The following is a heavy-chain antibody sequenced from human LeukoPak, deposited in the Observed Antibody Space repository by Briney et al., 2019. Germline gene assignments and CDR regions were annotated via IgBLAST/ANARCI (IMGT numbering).Heavy chain of an antibody. CDR2: INHSGST. V-gene: IGHV4-34*01. Sequence: SETLSLTCAVYGGSFSGYYWSWIRQLPGKGLEWIGEINHSGSTNYNPSLKSRVTISVDTSKNQFSLKLSSVTAADMAVYYCARGQPPLYWGQGTLVTVSS. J-gene: IGHJ4*02. CDR1: GGSFSGYY. CDR3: ARGQPPLY.